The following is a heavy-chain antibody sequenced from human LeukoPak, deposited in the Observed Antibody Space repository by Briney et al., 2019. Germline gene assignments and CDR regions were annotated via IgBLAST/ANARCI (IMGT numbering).Heavy chain of an antibody. D-gene: IGHD3-9*01. CDR2: IKQDGSEK. Sequence: GGSLRLSCAASGFTFSSYWMSWVRQAPGKGLEWVANIKQDGSEKYYVDSVKGRFTISRDNAKNSLYLQMNSLRAEDTAVYYCARDIYDILTGPRFDPWGQGTLVTVSS. J-gene: IGHJ5*02. CDR1: GFTFSSYW. V-gene: IGHV3-7*04. CDR3: ARDIYDILTGPRFDP.